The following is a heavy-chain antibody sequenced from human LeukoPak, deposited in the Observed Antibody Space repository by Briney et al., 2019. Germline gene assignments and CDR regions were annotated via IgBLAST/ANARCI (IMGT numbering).Heavy chain of an antibody. J-gene: IGHJ4*02. CDR3: AKDGSGGGYFDWSFDY. V-gene: IGHV3-23*01. CDR1: GFTFSYYG. Sequence: GGSLRLSCVVSGFTFSYYGMSWVRQAPGKGLQWVSDISISGGSTYYADSVKGRFTISRDNSKNTLYLQMNSLRAEDTAVYYCAKDGSGGGYFDWSFDYWGQGTLVTVSS. D-gene: IGHD3-9*01. CDR2: ISISGGST.